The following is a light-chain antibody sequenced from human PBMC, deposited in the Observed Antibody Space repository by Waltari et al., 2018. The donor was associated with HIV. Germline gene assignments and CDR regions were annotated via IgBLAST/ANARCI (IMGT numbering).Light chain of an antibody. V-gene: IGLV1-40*01. CDR3: QSYDSSLSGSFV. CDR1: SSNIGAGYD. CDR2: ADD. J-gene: IGLJ1*01. Sequence: QSVLTQPPSVSGAPGQRVTISCTGSSSNIGAGYDVHWFQQLPGTAPKLLIYADDNQPSGVPHRFSVSKSCTSASLAITGRQAEDEADYYCQSYDSSLSGSFVFGTGTKVTVL.